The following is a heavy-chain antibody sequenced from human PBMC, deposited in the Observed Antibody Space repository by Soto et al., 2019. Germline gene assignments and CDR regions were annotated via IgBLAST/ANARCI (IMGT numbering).Heavy chain of an antibody. J-gene: IGHJ4*02. Sequence: EVQLLESGGGLVQPGGSLRLSCAASGFTFSSYAMRWVRQAPGKGLEWVSALRGSGGSTYYADSVKGRFTISRDNSKNTLYLQMNSLRAEDTAVYYCARRGSGSYYDYWGQGTLVTVSS. CDR1: GFTFSSYA. D-gene: IGHD1-26*01. CDR2: LRGSGGST. CDR3: ARRGSGSYYDY. V-gene: IGHV3-23*01.